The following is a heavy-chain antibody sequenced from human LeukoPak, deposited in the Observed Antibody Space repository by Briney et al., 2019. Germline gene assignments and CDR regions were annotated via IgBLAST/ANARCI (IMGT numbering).Heavy chain of an antibody. J-gene: IGHJ4*02. CDR1: GGSISSYY. Sequence: SETLSLTCTVSGGSISSYYWNWIRQPPGKGLEWIGRIYTSGSTNYNPSLKSRVTMSVDTSKNQFSLQLSSVTAADTAVYYCRGVRFGELFDYWGQGTLVTVSS. CDR3: RGVRFGELFDY. D-gene: IGHD3-10*01. CDR2: IYTSGST. V-gene: IGHV4-4*07.